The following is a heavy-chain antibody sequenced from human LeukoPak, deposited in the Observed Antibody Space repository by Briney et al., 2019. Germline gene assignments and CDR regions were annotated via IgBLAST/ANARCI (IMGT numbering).Heavy chain of an antibody. CDR2: IYYSGNT. CDR1: GGSVSSGSYY. CDR3: ARGAGLERRLYYYYGMDV. V-gene: IGHV4-61*01. J-gene: IGHJ6*02. D-gene: IGHD1-1*01. Sequence: PSETLSLTCTVSGGSVSSGSYYWSWIRQPPGKGLEWIGYIYYSGNTNYDPSLKSRVTISVGTSKNQFSLKLSSVTAADTAVYYCARGAGLERRLYYYYGMDVWGQGTTVTVSS.